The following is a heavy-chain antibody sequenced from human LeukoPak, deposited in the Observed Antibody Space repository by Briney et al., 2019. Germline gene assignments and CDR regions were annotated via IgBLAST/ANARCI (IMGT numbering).Heavy chain of an antibody. Sequence: ASVKVSCKASGYTFTGYYMHWVRQAPGQGLEWMGWINPISGGTNYAQKFQGRVTMTRDTFISTAYMGLSRLRSDDTAVYYCARDAGLVRFSPTYYFDYWGQGTLVTVSS. J-gene: IGHJ4*02. V-gene: IGHV1-2*02. CDR1: GYTFTGYY. D-gene: IGHD3-3*01. CDR2: INPISGGT. CDR3: ARDAGLVRFSPTYYFDY.